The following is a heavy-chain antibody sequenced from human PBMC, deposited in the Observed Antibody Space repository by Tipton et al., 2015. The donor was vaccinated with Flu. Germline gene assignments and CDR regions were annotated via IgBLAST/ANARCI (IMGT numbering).Heavy chain of an antibody. CDR2: VPYSGST. Sequence: LRLSCTVSGDSISSSSYYWGWIRQPPGKGLEWIGSVPYSGSTYYNPSLKSRVIITVDTSKNQFSLKLTSVTAADTAVYYCGRSYYYGSGSYYNRAFDYWGQGTLVTVSS. CDR1: GDSISSSSYY. CDR3: GRSYYYGSGSYYNRAFDY. J-gene: IGHJ4*02. V-gene: IGHV4-39*07. D-gene: IGHD3-10*01.